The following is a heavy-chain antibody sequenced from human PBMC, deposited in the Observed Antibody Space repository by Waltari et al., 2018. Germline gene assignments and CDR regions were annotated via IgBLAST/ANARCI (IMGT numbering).Heavy chain of an antibody. Sequence: EEQLLESGGGLVQPGDSLRLSCAASGFRFSNYWMNWVRQAPGKGLVWVARISNDETTLTYADSVKGRFTISRDNAKSTVYLQMKRLRADDTAVYYCARLAPRTYRSPVPGRHYYYGMDVWGQGTTVTVSS. V-gene: IGHV3-74*03. CDR1: GFRFSNYW. D-gene: IGHD3-10*01. J-gene: IGHJ6*02. CDR3: ARLAPRTYRSPVPGRHYYYGMDV. CDR2: ISNDETTL.